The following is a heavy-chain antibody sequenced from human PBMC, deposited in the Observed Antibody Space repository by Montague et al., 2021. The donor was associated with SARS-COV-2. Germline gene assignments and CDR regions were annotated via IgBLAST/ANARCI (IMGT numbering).Heavy chain of an antibody. V-gene: IGHV3-7*01. Sequence: SLRLSCAASGFGFSRYWMTWVRQAPGKGLEWMANINQDGGEKYYVDSVKGRFTVSRDNAKNSLYLQLNSLRDEDTAVYYCATFKYCTTSTCAVEPYYYYYSGMDVWGQGTTVTVPS. CDR1: GFGFSRYW. CDR2: INQDGGEK. D-gene: IGHD2-8*01. CDR3: ATFKYCTTSTCAVEPYYYYYSGMDV. J-gene: IGHJ6*02.